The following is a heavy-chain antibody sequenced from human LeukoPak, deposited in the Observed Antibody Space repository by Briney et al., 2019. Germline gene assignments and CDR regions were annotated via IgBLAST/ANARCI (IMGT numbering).Heavy chain of an antibody. CDR2: VYTSGST. CDR3: ARRTVRGVIKY. V-gene: IGHV4-61*02. CDR1: GGSISSDNYS. D-gene: IGHD3-10*01. J-gene: IGHJ4*02. Sequence: SETLSLTCTVSGGSISSDNYSWSWIRQPAGKGLEWIGRVYTSGSTNYNPSLKSRVTISVDTSKNQFSLKLSSVTAADTAVYYCARRTVRGVIKYWDQGSLVTVSS.